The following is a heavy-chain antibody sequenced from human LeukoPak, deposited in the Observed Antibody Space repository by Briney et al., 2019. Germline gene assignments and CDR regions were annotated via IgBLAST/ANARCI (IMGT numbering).Heavy chain of an antibody. CDR3: ARDRSGSLDAFDI. Sequence: SVKVSCKASGGTFSTHTINWVRQGPGQGLEWMGGIIPISGTTDYAQTFQGRITITADKSTSAAYMELSSLRSDDTAMYYCARDRSGSLDAFDIWGQGTMVTVSS. D-gene: IGHD5-12*01. CDR1: GGTFSTHT. J-gene: IGHJ3*02. V-gene: IGHV1-69*06. CDR2: IIPISGTT.